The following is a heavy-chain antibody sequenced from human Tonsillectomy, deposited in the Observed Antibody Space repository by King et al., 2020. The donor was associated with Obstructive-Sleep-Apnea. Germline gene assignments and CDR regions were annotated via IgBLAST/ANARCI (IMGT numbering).Heavy chain of an antibody. V-gene: IGHV4-39*07. D-gene: IGHD3-16*02. J-gene: IGHJ4*02. CDR3: GRAPQGLRLGELSRTFYFDY. CDR1: GGSISSGSSY. Sequence: QLQESGPGLVKPSETLSLTCTVSGGSISSGSSYWGWIRQPPGKGLEWIGSIYYSGRTYYNPSLQGRVTLSVDTSKNQFSLKLNSVTAADTAVDYCGRAPQGLRLGELSRTFYFDYWGQGTLVTVSS. CDR2: IYYSGRT.